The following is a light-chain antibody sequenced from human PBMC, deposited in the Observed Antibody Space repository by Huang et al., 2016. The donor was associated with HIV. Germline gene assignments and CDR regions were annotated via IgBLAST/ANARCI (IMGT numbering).Light chain of an antibody. J-gene: IGKJ3*01. CDR3: QESFLYPFT. V-gene: IGKV4-1*01. Sequence: DIVMTQSPDSLAVSLGERATINGKSSQRLLYTSNNKNYLAWYQQKPGQPPKLLVYWASTRESGIPDRFSASGSGRDFTLAISSLQAADVAVYYCQESFLYPFTFGPGTRVDIK. CDR1: QRLLYTSNNKNY. CDR2: WAS.